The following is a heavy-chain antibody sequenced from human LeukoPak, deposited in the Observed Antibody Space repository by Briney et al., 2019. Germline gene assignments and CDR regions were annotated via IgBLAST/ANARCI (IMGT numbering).Heavy chain of an antibody. V-gene: IGHV5-51*01. CDR1: GYSFTSYW. J-gene: IGHJ6*02. CDR3: ARLLGERITMIVVVKHPQYYYGMDV. CDR2: IYPGDSDT. Sequence: GESLQISCKGSGYSFTSYWIGWVRQMPGKGLEWMGIIYPGDSDTRYSPSFQGQVTISADKSISTAYLQWSSLKASDTAMYYCARLLGERITMIVVVKHPQYYYGMDVWGQGTTVTVSS. D-gene: IGHD3-22*01.